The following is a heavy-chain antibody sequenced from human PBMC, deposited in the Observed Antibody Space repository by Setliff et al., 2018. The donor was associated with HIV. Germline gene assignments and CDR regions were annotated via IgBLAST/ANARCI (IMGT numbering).Heavy chain of an antibody. CDR3: ARQPGGNYYPAYSDY. CDR2: IYHSGNT. J-gene: IGHJ4*02. CDR1: GYSISSGYY. V-gene: IGHV4-38-2*02. D-gene: IGHD1-26*01. Sequence: PSETLSLTCTVSGYSISSGYYWGWIRQPPGKGLEWIGSIYHSGNTYYNPSLKSRVTMSVDTAKNQFSLKLRSVTAADTAVYYCARQPGGNYYPAYSDYWGQGTLVTVSS.